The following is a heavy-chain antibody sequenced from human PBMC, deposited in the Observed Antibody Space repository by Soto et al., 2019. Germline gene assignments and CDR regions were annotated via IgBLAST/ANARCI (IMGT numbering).Heavy chain of an antibody. CDR1: GFTFSSLG. CDR3: AKEVGDSNHYSLDY. Sequence: QVQLVESGGGVVQPGRSLRLSCAGSGFTFSSLGMHWVRQAPGKGLEWVAIVSYDGSTKYYADSVKGRFTISRDNSKITLDLQLNSLRTEDTAVYYCAKEVGDSNHYSLDYWGQGTLVTVSS. D-gene: IGHD4-4*01. CDR2: VSYDGSTK. V-gene: IGHV3-30*18. J-gene: IGHJ4*02.